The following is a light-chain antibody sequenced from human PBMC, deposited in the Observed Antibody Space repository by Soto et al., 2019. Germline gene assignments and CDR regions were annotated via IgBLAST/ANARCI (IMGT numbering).Light chain of an antibody. CDR1: SSDFGGSNY. Sequence: QSALTQPPSASGSPRQSVTISCTGTSSDFGGSNYVSWYQQHPGKAPKLMIYEVSKRPSGVPDRLSGSKSGNTASLTVSGLQAEDEADYYCSSYEGSNNLVFGGGTKLTVL. CDR2: EVS. CDR3: SSYEGSNNLV. J-gene: IGLJ2*01. V-gene: IGLV2-8*01.